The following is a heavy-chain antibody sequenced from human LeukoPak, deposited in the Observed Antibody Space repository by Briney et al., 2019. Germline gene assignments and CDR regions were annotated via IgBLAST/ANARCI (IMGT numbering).Heavy chain of an antibody. J-gene: IGHJ4*02. CDR1: GFTFSSYA. V-gene: IGHV3-30-3*01. CDR3: TRVSYSSGWYPDY. CDR2: ISYDGSNK. Sequence: GGSLRLSCAASGFTFSSYAMHWVRQAPGKGLEWVAVISYDGSNKYYADSVKGRFTISRDNSKNTLYLQMDSLRAEDTAVYYCTRVSYSSGWYPDYWGQGTLVTVSS. D-gene: IGHD6-19*01.